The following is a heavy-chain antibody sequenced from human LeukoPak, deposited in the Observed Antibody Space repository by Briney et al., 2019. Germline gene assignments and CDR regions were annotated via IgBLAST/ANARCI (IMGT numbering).Heavy chain of an antibody. Sequence: GASVKVSCKASGYTFTGYYMHWVRQAPGQGLEWMGWINPNSGGTNYAQKFQGRVTMTRDTSISTAYMELSRLRSDDTAVYYCARDTRSITTYPTPQYYMDVWGKGTTVTVSS. D-gene: IGHD3-3*01. CDR2: INPNSGGT. J-gene: IGHJ6*03. CDR3: ARDTRSITTYPTPQYYMDV. V-gene: IGHV1-2*02. CDR1: GYTFTGYY.